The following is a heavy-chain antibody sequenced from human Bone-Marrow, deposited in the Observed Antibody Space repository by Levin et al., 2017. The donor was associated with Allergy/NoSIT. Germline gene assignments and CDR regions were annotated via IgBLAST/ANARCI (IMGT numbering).Heavy chain of an antibody. Sequence: ASVKVSCKASGYIFTGYYLHWVRQAPGQGLEWMGWINPNSGGTNYAQKFQGRVAMTRDTSISTAYMELSRLTSDDTAVYYCARGERNYDYGAWDYWGQGTLVTVSS. D-gene: IGHD3-16*01. J-gene: IGHJ4*02. CDR2: INPNSGGT. CDR3: ARGERNYDYGAWDY. CDR1: GYIFTGYY. V-gene: IGHV1-2*02.